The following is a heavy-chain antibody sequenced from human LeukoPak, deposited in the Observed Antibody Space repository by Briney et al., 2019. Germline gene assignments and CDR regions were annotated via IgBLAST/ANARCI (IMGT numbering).Heavy chain of an antibody. J-gene: IGHJ4*02. D-gene: IGHD3-3*01. V-gene: IGHV4-39*01. CDR3: ARRSGNRGSLDY. Sequence: PSETLSLTCTVSGGSISSSSYYWGWIRQPPGKGLEWIGSIYYSGSTYYNPSLKSRVTISVDTSKNQFSLTLSSVTAADTAVYYCARRSGNRGSLDYWGQGTLVTVSS. CDR1: GGSISSSSYY. CDR2: IYYSGST.